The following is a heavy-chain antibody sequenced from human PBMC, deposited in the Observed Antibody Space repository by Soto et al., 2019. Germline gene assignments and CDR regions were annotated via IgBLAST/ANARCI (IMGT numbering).Heavy chain of an antibody. CDR3: ARAGTIEMATPFYGMDV. Sequence: SETLSLTCAVSGGSISSSNWGSWVRQPPGKGLEWIGEIYHSGSTNYNPSLKSRVTISVDKSKNQFSLKLSSVTAADTAVYYCARAGTIEMATPFYGMDVWGQGTMVTVSS. V-gene: IGHV4-4*02. CDR1: GGSISSSNW. D-gene: IGHD5-12*01. CDR2: IYHSGST. J-gene: IGHJ6*02.